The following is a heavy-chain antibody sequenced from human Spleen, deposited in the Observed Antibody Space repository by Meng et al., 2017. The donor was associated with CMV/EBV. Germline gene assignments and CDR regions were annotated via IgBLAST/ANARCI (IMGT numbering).Heavy chain of an antibody. CDR3: ARDGTNSYYYGLDV. CDR2: ISSSSSYM. Sequence: GGSLRLSCVASGFTFASYSMNWVRQVPGKGLEWVSSISSSSSYMYYADSVKGRFTISRDNAKNSLYLQMNSLRAEDTAVYYCARDGTNSYYYGLDVWGQGTTVTVSS. J-gene: IGHJ6*02. CDR1: GFTFASYS. D-gene: IGHD1-1*01. V-gene: IGHV3-21*01.